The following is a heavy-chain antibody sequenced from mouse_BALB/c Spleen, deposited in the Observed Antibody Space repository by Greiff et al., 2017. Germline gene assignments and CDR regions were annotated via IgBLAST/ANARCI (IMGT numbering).Heavy chain of an antibody. CDR1: GYTFTSYW. CDR3: ARGGYDGPCFAY. CDR2: IFPGTGTT. D-gene: IGHD2-2*01. J-gene: IGHJ3*01. Sequence: VQVVESGAELVKPGASVKLSCKTSGYTFTSYWIQWVKQRPGQGLGWIGEIFPGTGTTYYNEKFKGKATLTIDTSSSTAYMQLSCLTSEDSDVYFCARGGYDGPCFAYWGQGTLVTVSA. V-gene: IGHV1S132*01.